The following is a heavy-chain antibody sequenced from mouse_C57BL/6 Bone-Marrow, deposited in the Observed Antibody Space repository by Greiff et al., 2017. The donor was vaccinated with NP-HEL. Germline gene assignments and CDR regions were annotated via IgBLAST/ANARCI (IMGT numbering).Heavy chain of an antibody. CDR3: ARCGYDERGFAY. Sequence: VKLQQSGPELVKPGASVKISCKASGYSFTSYYIHWVKQRPGQGLEWIGWIYPGSGNTKYNEKFQGKATLTADTSSSTAYMQLSSLTSEASAVYYWARCGYDERGFAYWGQGTLVTVSA. V-gene: IGHV1-66*01. CDR2: IYPGSGNT. CDR1: GYSFTSYY. D-gene: IGHD2-2*01. J-gene: IGHJ3*01.